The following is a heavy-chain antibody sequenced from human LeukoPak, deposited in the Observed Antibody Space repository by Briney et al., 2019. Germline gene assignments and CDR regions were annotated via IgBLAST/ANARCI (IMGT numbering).Heavy chain of an antibody. J-gene: IGHJ3*02. V-gene: IGHV3-11*06. CDR3: ARGQVLLHAFDI. D-gene: IGHD2-21*01. CDR2: ISSSSSYT. CDR1: GFTFGDYY. Sequence: PGGSLRLSCAASGFTFGDYYMSWIRQAPGKGLEWVSYISSSSSYTNYADSVKGRFTISRDNAKNSLYLQMNSLRAKDTAVYYCARGQVLLHAFDIWGQGTMVTVSS.